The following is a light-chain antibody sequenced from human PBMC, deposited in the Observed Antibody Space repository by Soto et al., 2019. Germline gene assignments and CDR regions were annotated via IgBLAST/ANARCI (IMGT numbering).Light chain of an antibody. CDR1: SSHIGSAY. J-gene: IGLJ2*01. Sequence: QSVLTQPPSASGTPGQTVTISCSGSSSHIGSAYIYWYQYLPGTAPKLLIYRNNQRPSGVPDRFSASKSGTSASLAISGLRSEDEADYYCAAWDDNLVVFGGGTKATVL. V-gene: IGLV1-47*01. CDR2: RNN. CDR3: AAWDDNLVV.